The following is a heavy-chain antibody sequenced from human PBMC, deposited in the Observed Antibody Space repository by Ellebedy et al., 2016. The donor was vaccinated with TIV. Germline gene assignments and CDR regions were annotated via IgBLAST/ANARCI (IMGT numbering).Heavy chain of an antibody. CDR1: GFTFTDYS. CDR3: AGRLQNDWYFAL. V-gene: IGHV3-21*01. CDR2: ISSSSTYI. Sequence: GESLKISCAASGFTFTDYSMNWVRQAPGKGLEWVSSISSSSTYIYYADSVKGRFTISRDNAKNSLYLQMSSLRAEDTAVYYCAGRLQNDWYFALWGRGSLVTVSS. D-gene: IGHD4-11*01. J-gene: IGHJ2*01.